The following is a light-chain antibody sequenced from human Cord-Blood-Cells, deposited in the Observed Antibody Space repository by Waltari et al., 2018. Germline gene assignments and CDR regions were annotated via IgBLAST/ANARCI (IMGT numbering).Light chain of an antibody. CDR1: SGSIASNY. CDR3: QSYDSSNWV. V-gene: IGLV6-57*01. J-gene: IGLJ3*02. Sequence: NFMLTQPHSVSESPGKTVTISCTRSSGSIASNYVQWYQQRPGSSPTTLTYEDNQRPSGVPDRFSGSIDSSSTSASLTISGLKTEDEADYYCQSYDSSNWVFGGGTKLTVL. CDR2: EDN.